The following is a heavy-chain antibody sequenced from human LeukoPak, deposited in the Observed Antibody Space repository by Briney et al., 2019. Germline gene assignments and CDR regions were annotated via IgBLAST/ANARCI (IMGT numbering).Heavy chain of an antibody. Sequence: MSSETLSLTCAVSGGSITSGGYSWSWIRQPPGKGLEWIGYIYHSGSTYYNPSLESRVTISLDRSKHQFSLNLTSVTAADTAVYYCARNRGEGLPDYWGQGTLVTVSS. D-gene: IGHD3-16*01. CDR3: ARNRGEGLPDY. CDR1: GGSITSGGYS. J-gene: IGHJ4*02. CDR2: IYHSGST. V-gene: IGHV4-30-2*01.